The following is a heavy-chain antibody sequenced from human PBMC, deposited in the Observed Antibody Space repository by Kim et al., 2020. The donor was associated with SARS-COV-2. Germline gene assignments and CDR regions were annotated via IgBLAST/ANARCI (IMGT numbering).Heavy chain of an antibody. Sequence: GGSLRLSCAASGFTFSSYEMNWVRQAPGKGLEWVSYISSSGSTIYYADSVKGRFTISRDNAKNSLYLQMNSLRAEDTAVYYCARDGGEGDPFDYWGQGTLVTVSS. CDR3: ARDGGEGDPFDY. CDR2: ISSSGSTI. CDR1: GFTFSSYE. J-gene: IGHJ4*02. D-gene: IGHD3-16*01. V-gene: IGHV3-48*03.